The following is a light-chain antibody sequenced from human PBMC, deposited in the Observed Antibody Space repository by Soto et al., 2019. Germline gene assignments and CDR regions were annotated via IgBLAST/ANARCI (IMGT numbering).Light chain of an antibody. CDR1: QSFSGSY. V-gene: IGKV3-20*01. J-gene: IGKJ1*01. CDR3: QHYGGATWT. Sequence: EIVLTQSPGTLSLSPGERATLSCRASQSFSGSYLAWYQQRPGQAPRLLIYGASSRPTGIPERFSGSESGTDFTLTISRLQPEDFAVYYCQHYGGATWTFGQGTKVEI. CDR2: GAS.